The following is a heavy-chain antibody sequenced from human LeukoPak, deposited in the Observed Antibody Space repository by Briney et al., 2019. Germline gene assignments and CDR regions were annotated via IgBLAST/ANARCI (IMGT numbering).Heavy chain of an antibody. CDR1: GYTFTSHA. V-gene: IGHV7-4-1*02. Sequence: ASVKVSCKASGYTFTSHALNWVRQAPGQGLEWMGWITTNTGNPTYAQGFTGRFVFSLDTSVSTAYLQISSLKAEDTAVYYCARDFGLGELSFYYWGQGTLVTVSS. J-gene: IGHJ4*02. CDR2: ITTNTGNP. CDR3: ARDFGLGELSFYY. D-gene: IGHD3-16*02.